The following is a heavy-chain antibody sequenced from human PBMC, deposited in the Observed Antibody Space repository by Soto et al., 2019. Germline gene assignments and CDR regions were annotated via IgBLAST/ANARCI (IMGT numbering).Heavy chain of an antibody. D-gene: IGHD2-21*02. J-gene: IGHJ4*02. V-gene: IGHV3-49*04. CDR3: TRAPFVVETAPTKFDY. CDR1: GFTFGGYA. Sequence: SLRLPCSASGFTFGGYAMSWVRLAPGKGLELVGVRRSKDYYGTTEYAASVRGRFTISRDDSRSIAYLQMNSLKSEDTAVYFCTRAPFVVETAPTKFDYWGQGTPVTVSS. CDR2: RRSKDYYGTT.